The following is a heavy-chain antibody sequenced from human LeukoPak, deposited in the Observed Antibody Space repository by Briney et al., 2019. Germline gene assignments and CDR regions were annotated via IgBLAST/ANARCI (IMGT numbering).Heavy chain of an antibody. D-gene: IGHD2-15*01. CDR3: ARQLGYCSGGSCYSVFGFDP. CDR2: IYYSGST. Sequence: SENLSLTCTVSGGSISSGGYYWSWIRQHPGTGLEWIGYIYYSGSTYYNPSLKSRVTISVDTSKNQFSLKLSSVTAADTAVYYCARQLGYCSGGSCYSVFGFDPWGQGTLVTVSS. CDR1: GGSISSGGYY. V-gene: IGHV4-31*03. J-gene: IGHJ5*02.